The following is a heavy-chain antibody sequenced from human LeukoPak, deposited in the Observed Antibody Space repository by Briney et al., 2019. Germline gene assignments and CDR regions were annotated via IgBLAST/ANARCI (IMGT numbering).Heavy chain of an antibody. CDR2: IKQDGSEK. Sequence: GGSLRLSCAASGFSFSDYWMTWVRQAPGKGLEWVANIKQDGSEKYYVDSVLGRFMISRDNAKNSVSLQMNSLRVEDSAIYYCARGCCGRGGYCSGGSCYNWFDPWGQGTLVTVSS. D-gene: IGHD2-15*01. CDR1: GFSFSDYW. J-gene: IGHJ5*02. V-gene: IGHV3-7*01. CDR3: ARGCCGRGGYCSGGSCYNWFDP.